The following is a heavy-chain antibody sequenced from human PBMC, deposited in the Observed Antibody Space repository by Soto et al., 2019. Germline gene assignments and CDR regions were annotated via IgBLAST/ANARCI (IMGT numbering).Heavy chain of an antibody. Sequence: GGSLRLSCAASGLTFSSYSMNWVRQAPGKGLEWVSSISSSSSYIYYADSVKGRFPISRDNAKNSLYLQMNSLRAEDTAVYYCAREITSTPNYWGQGTLVTVSS. CDR2: ISSSSSYI. D-gene: IGHD3-3*01. V-gene: IGHV3-21*01. CDR1: GLTFSSYS. J-gene: IGHJ4*02. CDR3: AREITSTPNY.